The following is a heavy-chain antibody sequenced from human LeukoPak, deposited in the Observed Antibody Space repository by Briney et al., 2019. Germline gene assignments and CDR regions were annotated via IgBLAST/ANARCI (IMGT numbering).Heavy chain of an antibody. CDR1: GFTFSSYW. D-gene: IGHD3-16*01. CDR3: ARDLPGYVFDY. J-gene: IGHJ4*02. V-gene: IGHV3-74*01. Sequence: GGSLRLSCGASGFTFSSYWMHWVRQAPGKGLVWVSRINSDGSTTNYADSVKGRFTISRDNAKNTLYLQMNSLRAEDTAVYYCARDLPGYVFDYWGQGTLVTVSS. CDR2: INSDGSTT.